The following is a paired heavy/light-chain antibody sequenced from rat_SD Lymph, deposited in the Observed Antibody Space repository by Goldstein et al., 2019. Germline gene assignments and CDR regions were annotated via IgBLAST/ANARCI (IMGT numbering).Light chain of an antibody. Sequence: DIQMTQSPASLSASLGETVTIECRASEDIYSNLAWYQQKPGNSPQLLIYDANSLADGVPSRFSGSGSGTQYSLKINSLQSEDVASYFCQQYNNYPTFGGGTKLELK. V-gene: IGKV12S34*01. CDR3: QQYNNYPT. CDR2: DAN. J-gene: IGKJ1*01. CDR1: EDIYSN.
Heavy chain of an antibody. Sequence: QVQLTESGPGLVHPSETLSLTCTVSGFSLTGYSVYWVRQPSGKGLEWMGRMRYNGDTSYNSALKSRLSISRDTSKNQVFLKMNSLQTDDTGTYYCTRDSGGLFDYWGQGVMVTVSS. V-gene: IGHV2-8*01. CDR3: TRDSGGLFDY. J-gene: IGHJ2*01. CDR1: GFSLTGYS. CDR2: MRYNGDT. D-gene: IGHD1-1*01.